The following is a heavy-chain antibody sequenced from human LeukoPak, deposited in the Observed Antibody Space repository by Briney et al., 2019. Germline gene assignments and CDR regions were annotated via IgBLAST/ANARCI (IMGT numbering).Heavy chain of an antibody. CDR3: ARITYGSGSYLDY. CDR1: EGTFSSYA. D-gene: IGHD3-10*01. V-gene: IGHV1-69*05. J-gene: IGHJ4*02. CDR2: IIPIFGTA. Sequence: SVKVSCKASEGTFSSYAISWVRQAPGPGLDWMGGIIPIFGTANYAQKFQGRVTITTDESTSTAYMELSSLRSEDTAVYYCARITYGSGSYLDYWGQGTLVTVSS.